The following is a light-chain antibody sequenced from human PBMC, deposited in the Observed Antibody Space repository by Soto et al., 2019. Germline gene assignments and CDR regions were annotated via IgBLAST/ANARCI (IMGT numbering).Light chain of an antibody. Sequence: QSVLTQPPSASGTPGQRVTVSCSGSSSNIGSNTVNWYQQLPGTAPKLLIYSDNQRPSGVPDRFSGSKSGTSACLAISGLQSEDEADYYCAAWDDSLNGGVFGGGTELTAL. V-gene: IGLV1-44*01. CDR3: AAWDDSLNGGV. CDR1: SSNIGSNT. CDR2: SDN. J-gene: IGLJ3*02.